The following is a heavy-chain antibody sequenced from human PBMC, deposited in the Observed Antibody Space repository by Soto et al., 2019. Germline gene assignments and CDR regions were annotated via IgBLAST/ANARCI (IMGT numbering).Heavy chain of an antibody. CDR1: GYTFTSYA. CDR2: INAGNGNT. CDR3: ARDLRGAVYDY. V-gene: IGHV1-3*01. D-gene: IGHD3-10*01. J-gene: IGHJ4*02. Sequence: GASVKVSCKACGYTFTSYAMHWVRQAPGQRLEWMGWINAGNGNTKYSQKFQGRVTITRDTSASTAYMELSSLRSEDTAVYYCARDLRGAVYDYWGQGTLVTVSS.